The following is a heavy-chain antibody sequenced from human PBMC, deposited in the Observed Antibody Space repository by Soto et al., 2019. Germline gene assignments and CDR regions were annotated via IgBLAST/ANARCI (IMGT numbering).Heavy chain of an antibody. CDR3: ARVDSSSWYRSVWFDP. CDR1: GGSVSSGSYY. CDR2: IYYSGST. D-gene: IGHD6-13*01. J-gene: IGHJ5*02. Sequence: QVQLQESGPGLVKPSETLSLTCTVSGGSVSSGSYYWSWIRQPPGKGLEWIGYIYYSGSTNYNPSLKCRVTISVDTSKNQFSLKLSSVTAADTAVYYCARVDSSSWYRSVWFDPWGQGTLVTVSS. V-gene: IGHV4-61*01.